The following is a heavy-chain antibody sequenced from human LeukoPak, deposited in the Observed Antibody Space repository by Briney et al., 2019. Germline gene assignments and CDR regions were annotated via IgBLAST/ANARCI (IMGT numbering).Heavy chain of an antibody. D-gene: IGHD2-15*01. CDR3: ARAREVVAGTPPYY. V-gene: IGHV1-8*01. CDR1: GYTFTSYD. J-gene: IGHJ4*02. Sequence: ASVKVSCKASGYTFTSYDINWVRQATGQGLEWMGWMNPNSGNTGYAQKFQGRVTITADESTSTAYMELSSLRSEDTAVYYCARAREVVAGTPPYYWGQGTLVTVSS. CDR2: MNPNSGNT.